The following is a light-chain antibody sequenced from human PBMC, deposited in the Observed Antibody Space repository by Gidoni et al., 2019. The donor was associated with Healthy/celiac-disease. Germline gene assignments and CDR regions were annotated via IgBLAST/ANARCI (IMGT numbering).Light chain of an antibody. J-gene: IGKJ1*01. Sequence: DIQMTQSPSSLSASVGDRVTITCRASQSISSYLNWYQQKPGKAPKLLIYAATSLQSGVPSRFSGSGAGTDFTLTISSQQPEDFATYYCQHSYSTPRTFGQGTKVEIK. V-gene: IGKV1-39*01. CDR2: AAT. CDR3: QHSYSTPRT. CDR1: QSISSY.